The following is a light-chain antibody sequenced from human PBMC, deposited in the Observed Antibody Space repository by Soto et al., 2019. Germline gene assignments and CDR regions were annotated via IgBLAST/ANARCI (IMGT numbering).Light chain of an antibody. V-gene: IGLV2-11*01. CDR2: DVS. CDR1: SSDVGGYNY. J-gene: IGLJ1*01. CDR3: CSYAGSYV. Sequence: QPVLTQPRSVSGSPGQSVTISCTGTSSDVGGYNYVSWYQQHSGKAPKLMIYDVSKRPSGVPDRFSGSKSGNTASLTISGLQAEDEADYYCCSYAGSYVFGTGTKVTVL.